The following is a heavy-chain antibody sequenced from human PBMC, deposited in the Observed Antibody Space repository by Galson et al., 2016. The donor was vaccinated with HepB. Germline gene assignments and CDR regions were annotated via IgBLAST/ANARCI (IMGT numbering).Heavy chain of an antibody. Sequence: SLRLSCAASGLTFDDYAMHWVRQAPGKGLEWVSGINWNSDTIGYADSVKGRFTISRDNARNSLYLQMNSLRPEDTALYYCVKDISSVLYYYAMDVWGQGTTVTVSS. J-gene: IGHJ6*02. D-gene: IGHD2-8*01. V-gene: IGHV3-9*01. CDR3: VKDISSVLYYYAMDV. CDR2: INWNSDTI. CDR1: GLTFDDYA.